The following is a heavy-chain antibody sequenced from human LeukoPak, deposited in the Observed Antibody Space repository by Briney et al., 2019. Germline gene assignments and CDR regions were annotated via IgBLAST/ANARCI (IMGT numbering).Heavy chain of an antibody. CDR3: GRGGSGSYDFGDY. CDR1: GFTFGSYS. Sequence: GGSLRLSCAASGFTFGSYSMQWVRQAPGKGLEWVSCISTSGSYIYYADSVKGRFTITRDNAKNSVYLQMNSLRAEDTALYYCGRGGSGSYDFGDYWGQGTLVTVSS. J-gene: IGHJ4*02. CDR2: ISTSGSYI. D-gene: IGHD1-26*01. V-gene: IGHV3-21*01.